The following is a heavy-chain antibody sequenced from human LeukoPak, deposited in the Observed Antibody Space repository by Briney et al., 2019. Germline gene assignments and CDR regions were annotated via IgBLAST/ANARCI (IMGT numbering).Heavy chain of an antibody. CDR1: GGSFSGYY. D-gene: IGHD7-27*01. CDR2: INHGGST. Sequence: SETLSLPCAVYGGSFSGYYWSSIRQPPGRGLEWIGEINHGGSTNYNPSLKSRVTISVDTSKNQFSLKLSSVTAADTAVYYCARGQSTGDRRTDYWGQGTLVTVSS. V-gene: IGHV4-34*01. CDR3: ARGQSTGDRRTDY. J-gene: IGHJ4*02.